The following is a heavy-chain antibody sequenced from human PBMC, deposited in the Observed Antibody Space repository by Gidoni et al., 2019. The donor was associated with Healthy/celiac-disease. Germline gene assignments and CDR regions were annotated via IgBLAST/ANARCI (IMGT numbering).Heavy chain of an antibody. J-gene: IGHJ5*02. CDR1: GGSISSSSYY. CDR3: ARRAEWELRNWFDP. V-gene: IGHV4-39*01. CDR2: IYYSGST. Sequence: QLQLQESGPGLVKPSETLSLTCTVSGGSISSSSYYWGWIRQPPGKGLKWIGSIYYSGSTYYNPSLKSRVTISVDTSKNQFSLKLSSVTAADTAVYYCARRAEWELRNWFDPWGQGTLVTVSS. D-gene: IGHD1-26*01.